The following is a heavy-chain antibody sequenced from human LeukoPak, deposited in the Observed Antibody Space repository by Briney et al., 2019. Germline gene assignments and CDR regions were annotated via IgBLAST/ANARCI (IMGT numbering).Heavy chain of an antibody. CDR2: IIPIFGTA. Sequence: SVKVSCKASGGTFSSYAISSVRHAPGQGLEWMGRIIPIFGTANYAQKFQARVTITTDESTSTAYMELNSLKAEDTAVYYCARDYPEDCSRSTCPSPFDYWGQGALVTVSS. CDR1: GGTFSSYA. V-gene: IGHV1-69*05. D-gene: IGHD2-2*01. J-gene: IGHJ4*02. CDR3: ARDYPEDCSRSTCPSPFDY.